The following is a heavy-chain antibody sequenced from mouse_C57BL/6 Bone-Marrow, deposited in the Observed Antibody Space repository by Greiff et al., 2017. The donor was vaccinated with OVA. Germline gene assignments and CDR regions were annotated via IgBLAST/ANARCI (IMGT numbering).Heavy chain of an antibody. Sequence: EVQRVESGPGLVKPSQSLSLTCSVTGYSITSGYYWNWIRQFPGNKLEWMGYISYDGSNNYNPSLKNRISITRDTSKNQFFLKLNSVTTEDTATYYCATRGYYYGSSYFDYWGQGTTLTVSS. D-gene: IGHD1-1*01. J-gene: IGHJ2*01. CDR1: GYSITSGYY. CDR2: ISYDGSN. V-gene: IGHV3-6*01. CDR3: ATRGYYYGSSYFDY.